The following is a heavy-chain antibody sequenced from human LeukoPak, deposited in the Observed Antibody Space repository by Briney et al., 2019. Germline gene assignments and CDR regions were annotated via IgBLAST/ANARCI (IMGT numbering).Heavy chain of an antibody. CDR1: GFTFGSYA. Sequence: GGSLRLSCAASGFTFGSYAMSWVRQAPGKGLEWVSAISGSGGSTYYADSVKGRFTISRDNSKNTLYLQMNSLRAEDTAVYYCAKGVGSGSYYFDYWGQGTLVTVSS. V-gene: IGHV3-23*01. D-gene: IGHD3-10*01. J-gene: IGHJ4*02. CDR3: AKGVGSGSYYFDY. CDR2: ISGSGGST.